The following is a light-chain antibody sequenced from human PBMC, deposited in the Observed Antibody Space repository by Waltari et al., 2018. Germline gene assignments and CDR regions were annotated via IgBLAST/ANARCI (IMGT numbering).Light chain of an antibody. CDR3: QAWDSITSHVV. CDR1: KLVDLY. CDR2: QDT. V-gene: IGLV3-1*01. J-gene: IGLJ2*01. Sequence: SYELTQPPSVSVSPGQTASITCSGDKLVDLYACWYQQKPGQSPVLVIYQDTRRPSGIPERFSGSNSGNTATLTISGTQAMDEADYYCQAWDSITSHVVFGGGTKLTVL.